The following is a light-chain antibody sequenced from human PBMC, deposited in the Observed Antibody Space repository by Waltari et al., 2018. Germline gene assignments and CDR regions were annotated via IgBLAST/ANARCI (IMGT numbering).Light chain of an antibody. J-gene: IGLJ1*01. CDR2: QDK. CDR1: KLGNQF. CDR3: QAWDSSTPV. Sequence: SYALTQSPSVSVSPGQTAIIPCSGAKLGNQFTSWYQRKPGQPPVLLIWQDKRRPSGITERFSGSTSGNTATLTISGTRPVDEADYYCQAWDSSTPVVGSGTKVTVL. V-gene: IGLV3-1*01.